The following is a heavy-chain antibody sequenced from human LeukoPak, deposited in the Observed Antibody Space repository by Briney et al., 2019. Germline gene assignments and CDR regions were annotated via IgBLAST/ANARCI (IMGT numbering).Heavy chain of an antibody. V-gene: IGHV4-31*03. D-gene: IGHD5-24*01. J-gene: IGHJ6*03. Sequence: SQTLSLTCTVSGDSIPSAGYFWNWIRQHPGKGLEWIGYIYNSGSTSYNPSLKSRISISIDTSKNQFSLRLSSVTAADTAVYYCARDANDGYGGYMDVWGQGTTVTVSS. CDR3: ARDANDGYGGYMDV. CDR2: IYNSGST. CDR1: GDSIPSAGYF.